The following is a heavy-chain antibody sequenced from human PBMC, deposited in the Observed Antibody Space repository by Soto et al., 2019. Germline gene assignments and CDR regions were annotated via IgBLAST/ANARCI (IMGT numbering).Heavy chain of an antibody. CDR3: AKRILTGYYYYYYGMDV. D-gene: IGHD3-9*01. J-gene: IGHJ6*02. CDR1: GFNITSSA. Sequence: SVKVSCKASGFNITSSAMQWVRQARGQRLEWIGWIVVGSGNTNYAQKFQERVTITRDMSTSTAYMELNSLRAEDTAVYYCAKRILTGYYYYYYGMDVWGQGTTVTVSS. V-gene: IGHV1-58*02. CDR2: IVVGSGNT.